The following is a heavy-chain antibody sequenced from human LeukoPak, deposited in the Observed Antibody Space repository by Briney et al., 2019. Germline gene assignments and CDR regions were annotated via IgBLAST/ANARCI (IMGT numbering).Heavy chain of an antibody. D-gene: IGHD3-10*01. V-gene: IGHV3-21*01. CDR3: ARSGGPGTYHQLRYNWFDP. Sequence: GGSLRLSCAASGFTLSDYHMNRVRQAPGKGLEWLSSITTISHYIYYAGAVRGRFTISRDNAKNSLYLQMNSLRGEDTAVYYCARSGGPGTYHQLRYNWFDPWGQGTLVTVSS. J-gene: IGHJ5*02. CDR1: GFTLSDYH. CDR2: ITTISHYI.